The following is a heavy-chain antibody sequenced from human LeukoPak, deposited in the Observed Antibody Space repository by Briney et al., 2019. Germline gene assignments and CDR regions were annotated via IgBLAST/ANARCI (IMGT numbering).Heavy chain of an antibody. Sequence: PGGSLRLSCAGSGFIVSSSYTSWVRQAPGKGLEWVSAIYSSGSTDYADSVRGRFTIARDTSKNRVYLQMNSLTAEDTAIYYCARRTGAAPGEFFLHWGQGTLVTVSS. CDR1: GFIVSSSY. J-gene: IGHJ1*01. CDR2: IYSSGST. D-gene: IGHD6-19*01. CDR3: ARRTGAAPGEFFLH. V-gene: IGHV3-53*01.